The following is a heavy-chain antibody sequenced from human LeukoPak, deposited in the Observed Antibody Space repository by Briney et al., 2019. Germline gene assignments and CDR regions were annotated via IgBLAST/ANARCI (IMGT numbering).Heavy chain of an antibody. Sequence: GASVNVSCKASGYSFISYGISWVRQAPGQGLEWMGWISTYNGYANYAQKLQGRVTMTTETSTSTAYMELRSLRSDDTAVYYCARNSSDWYGYMDVWGKGPTVTVSS. V-gene: IGHV1-18*01. CDR3: ARNSSDWYGYMDV. CDR1: GYSFISYG. J-gene: IGHJ6*04. D-gene: IGHD6-19*01. CDR2: ISTYNGYA.